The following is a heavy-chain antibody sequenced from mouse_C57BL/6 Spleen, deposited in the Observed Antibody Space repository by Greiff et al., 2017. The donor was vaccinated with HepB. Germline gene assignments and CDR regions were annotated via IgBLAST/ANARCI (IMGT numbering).Heavy chain of an antibody. V-gene: IGHV1-39*01. Sequence: VQLQQSGPELVKPGASVKISCKASGYSFTDYNMNWVKQSNGKSLEWIGVINPNYGTTSYNQKFKGKATLTVDQSSSTAYMQINSLTSEDSAVYYCARLRGSPDYYAMDDWGQGTSVTVSS. CDR1: GYSFTDYN. J-gene: IGHJ4*01. D-gene: IGHD1-1*02. CDR2: INPNYGTT. CDR3: ARLRGSPDYYAMDD.